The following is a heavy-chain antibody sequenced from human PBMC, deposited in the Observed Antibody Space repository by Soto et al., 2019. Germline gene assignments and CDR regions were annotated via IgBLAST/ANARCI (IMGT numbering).Heavy chain of an antibody. J-gene: IGHJ4*02. CDR1: GFTVSSNY. CDR2: IYTDGTT. V-gene: IGHV3-53*02. Sequence: EVQLVETGGGLIQPGGSLRLSCAASGFTVSSNYMNWVRQAPGKGLAWLSIIYTDGTTYYADSVKGRFTISRDNFKNILYRQMNNLRAEDTAVYFCARGSKDSYPGSRIFDFWGRGTLVTVSS. CDR3: ARGSKDSYPGSRIFDF. D-gene: IGHD3-10*01.